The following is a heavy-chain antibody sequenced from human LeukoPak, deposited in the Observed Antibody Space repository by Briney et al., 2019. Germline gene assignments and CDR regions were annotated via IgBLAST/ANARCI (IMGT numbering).Heavy chain of an antibody. D-gene: IGHD1-26*01. J-gene: IGHJ4*02. Sequence: PSETLSLTCAVYGGSFSGYYWSWIRQAPGKGLEWVSYISSSGSTIYYADSVKGRFTISRDNAKNSLYLQMNSLRAEDTAVYYCARDIGDGKLDYWGQGTLVTVSS. V-gene: IGHV3-11*01. CDR2: ISSSGSTI. CDR3: ARDIGDGKLDY. CDR1: GGSFSGYY.